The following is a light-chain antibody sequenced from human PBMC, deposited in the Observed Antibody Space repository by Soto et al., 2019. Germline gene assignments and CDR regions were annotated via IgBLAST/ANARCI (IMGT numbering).Light chain of an antibody. CDR2: DAS. CDR3: QQRSNWPPGLT. Sequence: EVVLTQSPATLSLSPGERATLSCRASQSVSSYLAWYQQKPGQAPRLLIYDASNRATGIPARFSGSGSWTVFTLTISRLEPEDFAVYYCQQRSNWPPGLTFGGGTKVEIK. V-gene: IGKV3-11*01. CDR1: QSVSSY. J-gene: IGKJ4*01.